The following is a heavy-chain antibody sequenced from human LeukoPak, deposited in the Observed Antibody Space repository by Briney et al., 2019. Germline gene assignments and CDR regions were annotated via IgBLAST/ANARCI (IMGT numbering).Heavy chain of an antibody. D-gene: IGHD3-22*01. V-gene: IGHV3-11*01. CDR2: ISSSGSTI. CDR3: ARDCHYDSSGYLLFDY. J-gene: IGHJ4*02. CDR1: GFTFSDYY. Sequence: PGGSLRLSCAASGFTFSDYYMSWVRQAPGKGLEWVSYISSSGSTIYYADSVKGRFTISRDNAKNSLYLQMNSLRAEDTAVYYCARDCHYDSSGYLLFDYWGQGTLVTASS.